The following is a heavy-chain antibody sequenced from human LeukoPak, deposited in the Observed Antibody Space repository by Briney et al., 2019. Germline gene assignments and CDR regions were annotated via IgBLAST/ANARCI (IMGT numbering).Heavy chain of an antibody. CDR3: ARGDCSSTSCYIRPFWFDP. D-gene: IGHD2-2*02. CDR2: INHSGST. V-gene: IGHV4-34*01. J-gene: IGHJ5*02. CDR1: GGSFSGYY. Sequence: SETLSLTCAVYGGSFSGYYWSWIRQPPGKGLEWIGEINHSGSTNYNPSLKSRVTISVDTSKNQFSLKLSSVTAADTAVYYCARGDCSSTSCYIRPFWFDPWGQGTLVTVSS.